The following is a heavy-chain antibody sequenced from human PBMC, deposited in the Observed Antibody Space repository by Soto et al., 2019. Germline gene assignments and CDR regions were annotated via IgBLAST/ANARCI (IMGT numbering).Heavy chain of an antibody. Sequence: SETLSLTCTVSGDSISTYYWTWIRQPPGKGLEWIGFVYYSGSTNYNPSLQSRVTISVDTPNNQFSLKLSSVTAADTAVYYCARSIDSWGQGTLVTVSS. CDR3: ARSIDS. CDR2: VYYSGST. CDR1: GDSISTYY. J-gene: IGHJ5*01. V-gene: IGHV4-59*08.